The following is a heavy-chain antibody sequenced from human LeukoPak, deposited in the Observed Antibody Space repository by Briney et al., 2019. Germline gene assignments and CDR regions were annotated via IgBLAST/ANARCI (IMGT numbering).Heavy chain of an antibody. CDR3: AKRDVNSYGYY. D-gene: IGHD5-18*01. CDR1: GFTFSSYA. J-gene: IGHJ4*02. Sequence: GGSLRLSCAASGFTFSSYAMSWVRQAPGKGLEWVSAISGSGGSTYYADSVKGRFTISRDNSKNTLYLQLNSLRAEDTAVYYCAKRDVNSYGYYWGQGTLVTVSS. CDR2: ISGSGGST. V-gene: IGHV3-23*01.